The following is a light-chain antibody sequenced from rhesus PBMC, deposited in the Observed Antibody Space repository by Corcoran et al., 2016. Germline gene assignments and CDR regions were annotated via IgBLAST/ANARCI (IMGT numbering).Light chain of an antibody. CDR1: PGISSG. CDR3: SQYSSRPLT. CDR2: KSS. V-gene: IGKV1-22*01. Sequence: DIQMTQSPSSLSASVGDTVTITRRASPGISSGLAWYQQKPGKAPKHLYNKSSSLQSGIPLRFSGSGFGTYFTLTSRSLQSEDFDTYYCSQYSSRPLTFGGGTKVEIK. J-gene: IGKJ4*01.